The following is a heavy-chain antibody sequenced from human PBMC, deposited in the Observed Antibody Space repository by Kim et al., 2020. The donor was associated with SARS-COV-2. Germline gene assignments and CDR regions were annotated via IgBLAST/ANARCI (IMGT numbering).Heavy chain of an antibody. D-gene: IGHD5-18*01. J-gene: IGHJ4*02. CDR3: AKDRGRQLWFLPKEIDY. CDR1: GFTFSSYA. CDR2: ISGSGGST. V-gene: IGHV3-23*01. Sequence: GGSLRLSCAASGFTFSSYAMSWVRQAPGKGLEWVSAISGSGGSTYYADSVKGRFTISRDNSKNTLYLQMNSLRAEDTAVYYCAKDRGRQLWFLPKEIDYWGQGTLVTVSS.